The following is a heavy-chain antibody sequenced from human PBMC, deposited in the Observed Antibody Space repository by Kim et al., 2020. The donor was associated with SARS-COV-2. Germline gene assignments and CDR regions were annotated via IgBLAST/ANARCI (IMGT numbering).Heavy chain of an antibody. Sequence: STNYNPSLKSRVTISVDTSKNQFSLKLSSVTAADTAVYYCAIGITMIPDYWGQGTLVTVSS. CDR3: AIGITMIPDY. J-gene: IGHJ4*02. V-gene: IGHV4-34*01. CDR2: ST. D-gene: IGHD3-22*01.